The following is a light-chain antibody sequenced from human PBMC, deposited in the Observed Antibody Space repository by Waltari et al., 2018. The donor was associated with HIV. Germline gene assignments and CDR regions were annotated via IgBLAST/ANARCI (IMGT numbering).Light chain of an antibody. Sequence: EIVVTQFPATLSLSPGERATLSCRVSQRVSLYFAWYRQKPGQAPRLLIYDASTRAAGIPTRFSGSGSETDFTLTISSLEPDDSAVYYCQQRGVWPLTFGQGTRLEIK. V-gene: IGKV3-11*01. CDR3: QQRGVWPLT. J-gene: IGKJ5*01. CDR2: DAS. CDR1: QRVSLY.